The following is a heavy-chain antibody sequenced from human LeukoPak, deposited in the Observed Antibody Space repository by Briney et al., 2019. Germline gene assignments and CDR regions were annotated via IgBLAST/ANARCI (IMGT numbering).Heavy chain of an antibody. V-gene: IGHV3-21*01. CDR1: GFTFSSYS. Sequence: PGGSLRLSCAASGFTFSSYSMNWVRQAPGKGLEWVSSISSSSSYIYYADSVKGRFTISRDNAKNSLYLQMNSLRAEDTAVHYCARAPLTNEDYWGQGTLVTVSS. CDR3: ARAPLTNEDY. CDR2: ISSSSSYI. D-gene: IGHD2-8*01. J-gene: IGHJ4*02.